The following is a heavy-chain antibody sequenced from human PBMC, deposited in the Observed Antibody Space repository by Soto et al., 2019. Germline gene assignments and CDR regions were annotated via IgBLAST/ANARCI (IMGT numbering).Heavy chain of an antibody. J-gene: IGHJ4*02. CDR3: ARGREWIQPIDY. CDR1: GGSISSGGYS. D-gene: IGHD5-18*01. CDR2: IYHSGST. Sequence: SETLSLTCAVSGGSISSGGYSWSWIRQPPGKGLEWIGYIYHSGSTYYNPSLKSRVTISVDRSKNQFSLKLSSVTAADTAVYYCARGREWIQPIDYWGQGTWSPSPQ. V-gene: IGHV4-30-2*01.